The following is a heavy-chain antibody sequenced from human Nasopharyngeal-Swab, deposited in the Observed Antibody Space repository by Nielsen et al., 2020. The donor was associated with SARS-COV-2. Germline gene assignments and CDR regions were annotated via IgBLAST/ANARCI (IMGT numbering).Heavy chain of an antibody. CDR3: AKDLSYYYGMDV. J-gene: IGHJ6*02. CDR2: ISWNSGSI. CDR1: GFTFHDYA. V-gene: IGHV3-9*01. Sequence: SLKISCAASGFTFHDYAMHWVRQAPGKGLEWVSGISWNSGSIGYADSVKGRFTISRDNAKNSLYLQMNSLRAEDTALYYCAKDLSYYYGMDVWGQGTTVTVSS.